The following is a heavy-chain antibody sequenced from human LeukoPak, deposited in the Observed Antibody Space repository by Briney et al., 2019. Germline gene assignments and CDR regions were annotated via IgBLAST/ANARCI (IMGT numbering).Heavy chain of an antibody. V-gene: IGHV3-30*04. Sequence: PGRSLRLSCAASGFTFSNYAMHWVRQAPGKGLEGVAVISYDGSKKDYADSEKGRSTISRDNSKNTLYLQMNSLRAEDTAIYYCARGAHKRDDYGGFFDYWGQGTLVTVSS. CDR3: ARGAHKRDDYGGFFDY. D-gene: IGHD4-23*01. CDR2: ISYDGSKK. J-gene: IGHJ4*02. CDR1: GFTFSNYA.